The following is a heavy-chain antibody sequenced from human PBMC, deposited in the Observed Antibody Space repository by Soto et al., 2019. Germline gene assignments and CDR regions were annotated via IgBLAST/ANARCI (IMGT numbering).Heavy chain of an antibody. Sequence: PGESLKISCKGSGYNFAGYWIAWVRQMPGKGLELMGIIYPSDSDTRYRPSFQGQVTISADKSISSAYLQWSSLRASDTAMYYCARGGVSTRTFDYWGQRTPVTVPQ. CDR1: GYNFAGYW. CDR3: ARGGVSTRTFDY. CDR2: IYPSDSDT. D-gene: IGHD3-3*01. J-gene: IGHJ4*02. V-gene: IGHV5-51*01.